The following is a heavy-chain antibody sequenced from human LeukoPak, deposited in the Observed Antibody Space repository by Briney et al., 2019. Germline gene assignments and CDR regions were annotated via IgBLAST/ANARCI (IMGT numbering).Heavy chain of an antibody. Sequence: GGSLRLSCAASGYTFSNYAMTWVRQAPGKGLEWVSTISGNDGTTYYADSVKGRFTVSRDNSKNTLYLQMNSLRAEDTAVYYCVKARLAYCGGDCYPVDYWGQGTLVTVSS. CDR1: GYTFSNYA. CDR3: VKARLAYCGGDCYPVDY. V-gene: IGHV3-23*01. D-gene: IGHD2-21*02. CDR2: ISGNDGTT. J-gene: IGHJ4*02.